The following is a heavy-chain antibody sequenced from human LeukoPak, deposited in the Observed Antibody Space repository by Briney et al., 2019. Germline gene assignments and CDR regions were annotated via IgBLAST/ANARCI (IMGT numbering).Heavy chain of an antibody. CDR2: INQVGSSK. CDR1: GFTFTTYW. Sequence: GGSLRLSCAASGFTFTTYWMGWVRQAPGKGPEWVANINQVGSSKYFVDSVKGRFIISRDNAKNSLYLQMNSLRAEDTAVYYCAELGITMIGGVWGKGTTVTISS. V-gene: IGHV3-7*01. J-gene: IGHJ6*04. CDR3: AELGITMIGGV. D-gene: IGHD3-10*02.